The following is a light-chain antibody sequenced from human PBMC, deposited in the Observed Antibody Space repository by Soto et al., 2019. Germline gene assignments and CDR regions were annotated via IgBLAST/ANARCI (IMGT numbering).Light chain of an antibody. CDR1: SSDVGDYKY. Sequence: QSALTQPASVSGSPGQSITISCTGSSSDVGDYKYVSWYQHQSGKDPKLIIYEVSKRPSGVSNRFSGSKSGNTASLTISGLQAEDEGDYYCTSYTSSSTLVFGGGTQLTVL. V-gene: IGLV2-14*01. CDR3: TSYTSSSTLV. J-gene: IGLJ7*01. CDR2: EVS.